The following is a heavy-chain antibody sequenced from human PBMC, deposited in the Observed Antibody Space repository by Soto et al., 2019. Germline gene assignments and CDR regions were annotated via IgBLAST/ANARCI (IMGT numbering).Heavy chain of an antibody. J-gene: IGHJ6*02. CDR2: VIPIFGTA. CDR1: GGTCSSYA. CDR3: ARDLNCTNGVCYDYYGMDV. D-gene: IGHD2-8*01. V-gene: IGHV1-69*06. Sequence: QVQLVQSGAEVKKPVSSVKVSCKASGGTCSSYAIRWVRQAPGQGLEWMGGVIPIFGTANYAQKFQSRVTITADKSTSTDYMELSSLRSEDTAVYYCARDLNCTNGVCYDYYGMDVWGQGTTVTVSS.